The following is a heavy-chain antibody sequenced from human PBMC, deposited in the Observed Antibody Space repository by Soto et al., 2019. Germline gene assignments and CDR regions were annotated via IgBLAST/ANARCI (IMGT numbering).Heavy chain of an antibody. Sequence: ASVKVSCKVYGYTFTGHYMHWVRQAPGQGPEWMGWINSNSGDTEYAQKFQGRVTMTRDTSISTAYMELSGLRYDDTTLYYCARDREAVAGDPPDAFDIWGQGTLVTVSS. D-gene: IGHD6-13*01. CDR3: ARDREAVAGDPPDAFDI. CDR1: GYTFTGHY. V-gene: IGHV1-2*02. CDR2: INSNSGDT. J-gene: IGHJ3*02.